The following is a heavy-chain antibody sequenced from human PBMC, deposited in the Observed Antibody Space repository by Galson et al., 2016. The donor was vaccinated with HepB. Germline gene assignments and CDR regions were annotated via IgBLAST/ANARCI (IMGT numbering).Heavy chain of an antibody. CDR2: VFWDDHK. CDR3: AHTGPPRTDDDYRPWSFDL. V-gene: IGHV2-5*02. J-gene: IGHJ2*01. CDR1: GFPLSSRGVG. Sequence: PALVKPTQTLTLTCTFSGFPLSSRGVGVGWIRQPPGKALEWFALVFWDDHKRYRPSLQSGLTITKDTSKNQVVLTMTNIDPVDTATYYCAHTGPPRTDDDYRPWSFDLWGRGTLVTVSS. D-gene: IGHD4-17*01.